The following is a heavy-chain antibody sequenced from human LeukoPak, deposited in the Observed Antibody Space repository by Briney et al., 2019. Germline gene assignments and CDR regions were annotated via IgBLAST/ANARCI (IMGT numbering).Heavy chain of an antibody. CDR3: ARDPSIVANDERYYGMDV. CDR1: GFTFSSYW. CDR2: IKRKTDGETT. D-gene: IGHD5-12*01. Sequence: GGSLRLSCAASGFTFSSYWMGWVRQAPGKGLEWVGRIKRKTDGETTDYAAPVKGRFTISRDDSENTLYLQMNSLQTEDTAVYYCARDPSIVANDERYYGMDVWGQGTTVTVSS. J-gene: IGHJ6*02. V-gene: IGHV3-15*01.